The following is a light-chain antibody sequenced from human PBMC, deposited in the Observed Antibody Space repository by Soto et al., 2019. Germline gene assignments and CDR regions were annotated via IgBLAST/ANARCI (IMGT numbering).Light chain of an antibody. J-gene: IGKJ1*01. CDR1: QSVSSS. V-gene: IGKV3-15*01. CDR3: QQYVHWPPGA. Sequence: EIVVTQSPATLSVFPGERVTLSCRASQSVSSSLAWYQQRPGQAPRLLIYDTSTRAAGIAARFSGSGSGTEFTLTISSLQSEDSAVYYCQQYVHWPPGAFGQGTTVEIK. CDR2: DTS.